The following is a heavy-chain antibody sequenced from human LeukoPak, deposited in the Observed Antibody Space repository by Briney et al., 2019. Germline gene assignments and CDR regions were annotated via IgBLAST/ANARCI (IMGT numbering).Heavy chain of an antibody. CDR2: ISGSGGST. Sequence: QPGGSLRLSCAASGFTLSSYAMSWARQAPGEGLEWVSDISGSGGSTYYADSVKGRFTISRDNSKNTLYLQMNSLRADDTTVYYCAKVSGNSYYYFDYWGQGTLVTVSS. CDR1: GFTLSSYA. J-gene: IGHJ4*02. CDR3: AKVSGNSYYYFDY. V-gene: IGHV3-23*01. D-gene: IGHD6-19*01.